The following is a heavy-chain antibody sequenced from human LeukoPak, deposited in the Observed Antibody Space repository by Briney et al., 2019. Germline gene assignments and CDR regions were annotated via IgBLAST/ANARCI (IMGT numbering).Heavy chain of an antibody. CDR1: GFTFSIYA. Sequence: GGSLRLTCAASGFTFSIYAMTWVRQAPGMGLEWVSAVSGSGGNTYYADSVKGRFTISRDNSKNTLYLQMNSLRAEDTAVYYCAKGAAAGRGYYYYHGMDVWGQGTTVTVSS. J-gene: IGHJ6*02. CDR3: AKGAAAGRGYYYYHGMDV. V-gene: IGHV3-23*01. CDR2: VSGSGGNT. D-gene: IGHD6-13*01.